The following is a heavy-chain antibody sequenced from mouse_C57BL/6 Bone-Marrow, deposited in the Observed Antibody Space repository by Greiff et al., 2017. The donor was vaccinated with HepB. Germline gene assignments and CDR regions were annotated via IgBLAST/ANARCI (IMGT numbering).Heavy chain of an antibody. V-gene: IGHV1-50*01. CDR1: GYTFTSYW. CDR3: ARWYYGSSPFAY. Sequence: VQLQQPGAELVKPGASVKLSCKASGYTFTSYWMQWVKQRPGQGLEWIGEIDPSDSYTNYNQKFKGKATLTVDTSSSTAYMQLSSLTSEDSAVYYCARWYYGSSPFAYWGQGTLVTVSA. J-gene: IGHJ3*01. CDR2: IDPSDSYT. D-gene: IGHD1-1*01.